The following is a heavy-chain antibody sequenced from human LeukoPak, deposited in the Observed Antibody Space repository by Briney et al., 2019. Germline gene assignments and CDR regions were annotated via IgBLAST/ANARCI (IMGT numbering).Heavy chain of an antibody. J-gene: IGHJ5*02. CDR1: GYTFNIYY. CDR3: ARGDIDH. Sequence: ASVKVSCKTSGYTFNIYYVQWVRQAPGQGLEWMGVIHPNDGGTTYAQKFQGRIIMTSDTSTSTIYMEPSSLKSDDTALYYCARGDIDHWGQGTLVTVSS. V-gene: IGHV1-46*02. D-gene: IGHD5-24*01. CDR2: IHPNDGGT.